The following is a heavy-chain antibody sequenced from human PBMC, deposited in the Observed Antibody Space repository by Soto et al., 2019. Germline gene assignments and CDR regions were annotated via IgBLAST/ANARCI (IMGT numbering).Heavy chain of an antibody. Sequence: SETLSLTCTVSGGSISSYYWSWIRQPPGKGLEWIGYIYYSGSTNYNPSLKSRVTISVDTSKNQFSLKLSSVTAADTAVYYCARLDYYGSGSYSLAFDIWGQGTMVTVSS. V-gene: IGHV4-59*01. CDR3: ARLDYYGSGSYSLAFDI. CDR2: IYYSGST. J-gene: IGHJ3*02. CDR1: GGSISSYY. D-gene: IGHD3-10*01.